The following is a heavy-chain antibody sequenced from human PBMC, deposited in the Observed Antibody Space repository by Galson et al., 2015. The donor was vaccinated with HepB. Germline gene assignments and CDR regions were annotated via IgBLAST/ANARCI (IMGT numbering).Heavy chain of an antibody. CDR1: GYTFSTYY. CDR3: ARDRGSGSRFFDS. CDR2: INTNTGNP. Sequence: SVKVSCKASGYTFSTYYITWVRQAPGQGLEWMGWINTNTGNPTYAQGFTGRFVFSLDTSVSTAYLQISSLKAEDTAVYYCARDRGSGSRFFDSWGQGTLVTVSS. J-gene: IGHJ4*02. D-gene: IGHD2-15*01. V-gene: IGHV7-4-1*02.